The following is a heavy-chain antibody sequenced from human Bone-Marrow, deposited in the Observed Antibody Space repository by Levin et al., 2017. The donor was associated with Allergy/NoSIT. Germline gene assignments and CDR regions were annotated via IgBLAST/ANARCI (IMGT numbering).Heavy chain of an antibody. CDR2: ISAYNGNT. J-gene: IGHJ4*02. D-gene: IGHD6-19*01. CDR1: GYTFTSYG. Sequence: ASVKVSCKASGYTFTSYGISWVRQAPGQGLEWMGWISAYNGNTNYAQKLQGRVTITTDTSTSTAYMELRSLRSDDTAVYYCAREIGSGWYGPGGVGDYWGQGTLVTVSS. V-gene: IGHV1-18*01. CDR3: AREIGSGWYGPGGVGDY.